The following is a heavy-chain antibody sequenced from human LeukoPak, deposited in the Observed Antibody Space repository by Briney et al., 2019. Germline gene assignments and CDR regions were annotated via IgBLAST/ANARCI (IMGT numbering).Heavy chain of an antibody. CDR3: ARGGLEESNGYYYFDS. Sequence: GGSLRLSCAASGLTFSSHWMHWVRQAPGKGLVWVSRITNDGSSTTYADSVKGRFTISRDNAKNMLYLQVNSLRAEDTAVYYCARGGLEESNGYYYFDSWGQGTLVTVSS. D-gene: IGHD3-22*01. CDR2: ITNDGSST. V-gene: IGHV3-74*01. CDR1: GLTFSSHW. J-gene: IGHJ4*02.